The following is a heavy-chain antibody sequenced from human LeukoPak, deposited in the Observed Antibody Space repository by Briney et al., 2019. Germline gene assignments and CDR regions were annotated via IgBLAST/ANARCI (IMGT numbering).Heavy chain of an antibody. V-gene: IGHV3-30*18. Sequence: GRSLRLSCAASGFTFSSYGMHWVRQAPGKGLEWVAVISYDGSNKYYADSVKGRFTISRDNSKNTLYLQMNSLRAEDTAVYYCAKEGNVVVPAFDYWGQGTLVTVSS. CDR1: GFTFSSYG. CDR3: AKEGNVVVPAFDY. CDR2: ISYDGSNK. J-gene: IGHJ4*02. D-gene: IGHD2-2*01.